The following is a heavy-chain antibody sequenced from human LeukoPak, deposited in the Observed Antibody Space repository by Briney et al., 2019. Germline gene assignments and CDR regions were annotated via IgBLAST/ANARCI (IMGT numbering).Heavy chain of an antibody. CDR2: ISSGSYT. V-gene: IGHV3-11*05. CDR3: ARDVSGFGELYYFDY. Sequence: AGSLRLSCAASGFTFSDYFMSWIRQAPGKGLEWVSYISSGSYTKYADSVKGRFTISRDNAKNSLYLQMNGLRAEDTAVYYCARDVSGFGELYYFDYWGQGTLVIVSS. J-gene: IGHJ4*02. CDR1: GFTFSDYF. D-gene: IGHD3-10*01.